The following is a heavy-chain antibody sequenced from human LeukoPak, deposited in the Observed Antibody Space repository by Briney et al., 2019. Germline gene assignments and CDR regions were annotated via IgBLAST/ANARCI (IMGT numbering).Heavy chain of an antibody. D-gene: IGHD5-18*01. CDR3: ARDMVTGTVRVQFYFDY. V-gene: IGHV1-46*01. Sequence: GASVKVSCKASGYTFTSYYMHWVRQAPGQGLEWMGIINPSGGSTSYAQKFQGRVTMTRDTSTSTVYMELSSLRSEDTAVYNCARDMVTGTVRVQFYFDYWGQGTLVTVSS. CDR2: INPSGGST. CDR1: GYTFTSYY. J-gene: IGHJ4*02.